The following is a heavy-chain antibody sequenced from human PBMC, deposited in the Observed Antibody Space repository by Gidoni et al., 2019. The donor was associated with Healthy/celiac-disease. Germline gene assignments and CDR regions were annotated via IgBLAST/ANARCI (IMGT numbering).Heavy chain of an antibody. D-gene: IGHD3-10*01. CDR2: ISGSGGST. Sequence: EVQLLESGGGLVQPGGTLRLSCAASGFTFSRYAMSWVRQAPGKGLEWVSAISGSGGSTYYADSVKGRFTISRDNSKNTLYLQMNSLRAEDTAVYYCAKDYYGSGRIYWYFDLWGRGTLVTVSS. J-gene: IGHJ2*01. V-gene: IGHV3-23*01. CDR1: GFTFSRYA. CDR3: AKDYYGSGRIYWYFDL.